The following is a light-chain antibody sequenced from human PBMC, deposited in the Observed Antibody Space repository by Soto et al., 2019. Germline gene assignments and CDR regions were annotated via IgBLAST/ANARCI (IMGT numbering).Light chain of an antibody. CDR3: QHYSCSPPALT. CDR1: QSVTSGY. Sequence: VFPQAPWTPSLSPRERATLSCRASQSVTSGYLAWYQQQPNQAPRLLIYGASYRATDIPDRFSGGGSGTDFTLTISRLEPEDFAVYYCQHYSCSPPALTFGEGTRL. CDR2: GAS. V-gene: IGKV3-20*01. J-gene: IGKJ5*01.